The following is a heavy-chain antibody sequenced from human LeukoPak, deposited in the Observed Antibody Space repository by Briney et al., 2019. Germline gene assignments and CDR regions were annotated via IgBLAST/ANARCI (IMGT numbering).Heavy chain of an antibody. Sequence: GASVKVSCKASGYTFTSYDINWVRQAPGQGLEWMGWINPNSGGTNYAQKFQGWVTMTRDTSISTAYMELSRLRSDDTAVYYCARASSYYYDSSGYSLFDYWGQGTLVTVSS. D-gene: IGHD3-22*01. CDR3: ARASSYYYDSSGYSLFDY. CDR2: INPNSGGT. CDR1: GYTFTSYD. V-gene: IGHV1-2*04. J-gene: IGHJ4*02.